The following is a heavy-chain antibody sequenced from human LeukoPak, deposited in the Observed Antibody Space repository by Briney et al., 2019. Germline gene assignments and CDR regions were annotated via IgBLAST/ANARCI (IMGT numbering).Heavy chain of an antibody. D-gene: IGHD3-3*01. J-gene: IGHJ4*02. CDR3: ARDRFWSGYYKVDY. CDR2: INHSGST. Sequence: SETLSLTCAVYGGSFSGYYWSWIRQPPGKGLEWIGEINHSGSTNYNPSLKSRVTISVDTSKNQFSLKLSSVTAADTAVYYCARDRFWSGYYKVDYWGQGTLVTVSS. CDR1: GGSFSGYY. V-gene: IGHV4-34*01.